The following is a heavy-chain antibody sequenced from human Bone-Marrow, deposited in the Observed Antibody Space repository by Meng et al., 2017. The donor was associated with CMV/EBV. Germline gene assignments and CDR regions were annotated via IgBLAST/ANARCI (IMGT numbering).Heavy chain of an antibody. CDR1: VFSLSTRRVG. CDR3: AHRGGEIYFDF. Sequence: QITLKKSGPTLVKPTQTLTLTCTFSVFSLSTRRVGVGLIRQPPGKALEWLALIYWNDDKRYSPSLRSRLPITKDTSKNQVVLTMTNMISVDTATYYCAHRGGEIYFDFWGQGTLVTVSS. D-gene: IGHD3-16*01. V-gene: IGHV2-5*01. CDR2: IYWNDDK. J-gene: IGHJ4*02.